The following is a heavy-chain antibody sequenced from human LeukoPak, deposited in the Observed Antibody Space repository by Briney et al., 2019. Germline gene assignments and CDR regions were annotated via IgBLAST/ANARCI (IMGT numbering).Heavy chain of an antibody. D-gene: IGHD5-18*01. J-gene: IGHJ4*02. CDR2: INPNSGGT. Sequence: ASVKVSCKASGYTFTGYYMHWVRQAPGQGLEWMGWINPNSGGTNYAQKFQGRVTMTRDTSISTAYVELSRLRSDDTAVYYCARSRGYSYGPFDYWGQGTLVTVSS. CDR1: GYTFTGYY. CDR3: ARSRGYSYGPFDY. V-gene: IGHV1-2*02.